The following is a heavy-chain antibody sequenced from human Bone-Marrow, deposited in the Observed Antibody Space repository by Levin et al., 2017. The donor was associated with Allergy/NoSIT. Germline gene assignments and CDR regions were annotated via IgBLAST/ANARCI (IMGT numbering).Heavy chain of an antibody. J-gene: IGHJ4*02. CDR2: IYPGDSDT. V-gene: IGHV5-51*01. Sequence: PGESLKISCKASGYSFTNYWIAWVRQMHGKGLELMGTIYPGDSDTRYRPSFQGQVTISADKSIDTAYLQWGSLKASDTGLYFCARHDRWSHYDGNSPPDYWGQGTLVTVSS. CDR3: ARHDRWSHYDGNSPPDY. CDR1: GYSFTNYW. D-gene: IGHD3-22*01.